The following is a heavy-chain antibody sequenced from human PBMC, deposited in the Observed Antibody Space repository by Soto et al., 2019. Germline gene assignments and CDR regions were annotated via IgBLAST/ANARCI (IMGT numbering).Heavy chain of an antibody. CDR1: GGSISSYY. Sequence: QVQLQESGPGLVKPSETLSLTCTVCGGSISSYYWSWIRQPPGKGLEWIGYIYYSGSTNYNPSLKSRVTISVDTSKNQFSLKLSSVTAADTAVYYCARVLLWFGELPYYMDVWGKGTTVTVSS. V-gene: IGHV4-59*01. J-gene: IGHJ6*03. CDR3: ARVLLWFGELPYYMDV. D-gene: IGHD3-10*01. CDR2: IYYSGST.